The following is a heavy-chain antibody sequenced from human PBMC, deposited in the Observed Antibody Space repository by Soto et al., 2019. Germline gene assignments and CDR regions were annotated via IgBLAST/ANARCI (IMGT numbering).Heavy chain of an antibody. Sequence: ASVKVSCKASGGTFSSYTISWVRQAPGQGLEWMGRIIPNSGNTGYAQKFQGRVTMTRNTSISTAYMELSSLISEDTAVYYCARTLYGDNVDYWGQGTLVTVSS. CDR3: ARTLYGDNVDY. CDR2: IIPNSGNT. V-gene: IGHV1-8*02. J-gene: IGHJ4*02. D-gene: IGHD4-17*01. CDR1: GGTFSSYT.